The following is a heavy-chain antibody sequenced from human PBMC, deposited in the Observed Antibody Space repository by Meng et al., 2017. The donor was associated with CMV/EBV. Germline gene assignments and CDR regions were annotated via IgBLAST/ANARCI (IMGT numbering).Heavy chain of an antibody. Sequence: GESLKISCVASGFSFSHYAMHWVRQAPGKGLEWVADISSDGSFKYYADSVKGRLTISRDNYKSTVYLQMDGLRTEDTAIYYCARERGGGLWLDYWGQGTLVTVS. CDR1: GFSFSHYA. CDR3: ARERGGGLWLDY. V-gene: IGHV3-30*04. D-gene: IGHD3-10*01. CDR2: ISSDGSFK. J-gene: IGHJ4*02.